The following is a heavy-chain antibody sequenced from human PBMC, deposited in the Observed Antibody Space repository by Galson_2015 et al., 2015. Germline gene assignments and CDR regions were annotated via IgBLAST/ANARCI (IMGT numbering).Heavy chain of an antibody. Sequence: QSGAEVKKPGESLTISCTASGYTFTNYGISWVRQAPGQGLEWMGWISTYKYSTDYPQKFQGRVTMTTDTSTTTAYMELRSLSSDDTAVYFCARQGRRQLLNGVAFDIWGQGTMVTVSS. CDR3: ARQGRRQLLNGVAFDI. J-gene: IGHJ3*02. D-gene: IGHD2-2*01. V-gene: IGHV1-18*01. CDR2: ISTYKYST. CDR1: GYTFTNYG.